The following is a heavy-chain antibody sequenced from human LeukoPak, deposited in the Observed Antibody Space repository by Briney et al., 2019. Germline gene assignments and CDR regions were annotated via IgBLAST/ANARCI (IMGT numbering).Heavy chain of an antibody. CDR2: INHSGRT. V-gene: IGHV4-34*01. CDR3: ARQTSWYFDL. CDR1: GGSFSGFC. Sequence: SETLSLTCAVYGGSFSGFCWSWIRQPPGKGLEWIGEINHSGRTNYNPSLKSRVTISVDTSKNQFSLKLSSVTAADTAVYYCARQTSWYFDLWGRGALVTVSS. J-gene: IGHJ2*01.